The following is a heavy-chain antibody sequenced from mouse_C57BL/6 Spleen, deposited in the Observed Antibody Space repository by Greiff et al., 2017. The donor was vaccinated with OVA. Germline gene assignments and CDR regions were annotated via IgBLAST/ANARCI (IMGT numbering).Heavy chain of an antibody. D-gene: IGHD2-12*01. V-gene: IGHV3-6*01. J-gene: IGHJ2*01. Sequence: EVKLVESGPGLVKPSQSLSLTCSVTGYSITSGYYWNWIRQFPGNKLEWMGYISYDGSNNYNPSLKNRISITRDTSKNQFFLKLNSVTTEDTATYYCARWGFYDGFDYWGQGTTLTVSS. CDR1: GYSITSGYY. CDR2: ISYDGSN. CDR3: ARWGFYDGFDY.